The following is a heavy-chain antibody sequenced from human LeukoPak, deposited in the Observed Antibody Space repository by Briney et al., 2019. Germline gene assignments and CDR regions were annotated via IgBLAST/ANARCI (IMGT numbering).Heavy chain of an antibody. CDR2: IIPLFGKP. CDR3: ASGILLGSLDY. D-gene: IGHD3-16*01. Sequence: SVKVSCKASGGTFTSYAVSWVRQAPGQGLEWMGGIIPLFGKPIYAQKFQGRVTITADESTSTAYMELSSLRYEDMAVYYCASGILLGSLDYWGQGTLVTVSS. J-gene: IGHJ4*02. V-gene: IGHV1-69*13. CDR1: GGTFTSYA.